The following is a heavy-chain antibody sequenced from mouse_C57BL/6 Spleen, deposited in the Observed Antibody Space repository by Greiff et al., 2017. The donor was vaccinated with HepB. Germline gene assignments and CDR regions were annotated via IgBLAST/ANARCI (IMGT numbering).Heavy chain of an antibody. D-gene: IGHD2-1*01. Sequence: QVQLQQPGAELVMPGASVKLSCKASGYTFTSYWMHWVKQRPGQGLEWIGEIDPSDSYTNYNQKFKGKSTLTVDKSSSTAYMQLSSLTSEDSAVYYCARLGYGNYGVDYWGQGTSVTVSS. CDR3: ARLGYGNYGVDY. V-gene: IGHV1-69*01. J-gene: IGHJ4*01. CDR1: GYTFTSYW. CDR2: IDPSDSYT.